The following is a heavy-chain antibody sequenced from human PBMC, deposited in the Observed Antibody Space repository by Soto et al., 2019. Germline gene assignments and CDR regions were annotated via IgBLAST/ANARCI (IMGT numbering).Heavy chain of an antibody. D-gene: IGHD1-26*01. V-gene: IGHV3-30*18. J-gene: IGHJ4*02. CDR3: AKEGGLSGSYYISSSYYFDY. CDR2: ISYDGSNT. CDR1: GFTFSSYG. Sequence: QVQLVESGGGVVQPGRSLRLSCVASGFTFSSYGMHWVRQAPGKGLEWVAIISYDGSNTYYADSVKGRFTISRYNSKNRLCLQTNSLRAEDTSVYYCAKEGGLSGSYYISSSYYFDYWGQGTMVTVSS.